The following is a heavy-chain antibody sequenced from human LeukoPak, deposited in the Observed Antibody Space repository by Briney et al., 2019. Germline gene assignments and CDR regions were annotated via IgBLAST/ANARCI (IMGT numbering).Heavy chain of an antibody. Sequence: KPGGSLRLSCSPSGFIFSSYSMNWVRQAPGKGLEWVSSISSYSNYVYYADSLKGRFTISRDNAKDSLYLQMNSLRAEDTAVYYCARSRTTVTKDALDYWGQGTLVTVSS. D-gene: IGHD4-17*01. CDR3: ARSRTTVTKDALDY. CDR1: GFIFSSYS. CDR2: ISSYSNYV. V-gene: IGHV3-21*06. J-gene: IGHJ4*02.